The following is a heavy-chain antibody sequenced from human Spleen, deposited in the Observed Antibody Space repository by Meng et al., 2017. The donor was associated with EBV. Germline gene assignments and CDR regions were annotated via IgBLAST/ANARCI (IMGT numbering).Heavy chain of an antibody. J-gene: IGHJ4*02. CDR3: ARELYSSGSFG. CDR1: GYTFSDYG. V-gene: IGHV7-4-1*02. D-gene: IGHD3-10*01. CDR2: INTNTGKR. Sequence: QVQLVQSGFELKKPGASVKVSCKASGYTFSDYGINWVRQAPGQGLEWMGWINTNTGKRTYAQGFTGRFVFSLDTSVTTAYLQISSLKAEDTAVYYCARELYSSGSFGWGQGTLVTVSS.